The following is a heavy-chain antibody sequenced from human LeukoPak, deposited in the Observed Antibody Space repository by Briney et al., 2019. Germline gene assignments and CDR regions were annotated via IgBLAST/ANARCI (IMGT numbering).Heavy chain of an antibody. J-gene: IGHJ4*02. Sequence: GGSLRLSCAAFGFTFSNYGMQWVRQAPGKGLEWVAVISYTGETKYYGDSVKGRFTISRDNSKNTLYLQMNSLRAEDTAVYYCVKETDEYSSSSSDYWGQGTLVTVSS. CDR2: ISYTGETK. CDR1: GFTFSNYG. D-gene: IGHD6-6*01. V-gene: IGHV3-30*18. CDR3: VKETDEYSSSSSDY.